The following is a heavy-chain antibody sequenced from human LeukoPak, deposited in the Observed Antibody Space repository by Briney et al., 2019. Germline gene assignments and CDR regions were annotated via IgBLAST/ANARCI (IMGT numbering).Heavy chain of an antibody. Sequence: GESLKISCKGSGYSFTSYWIGWVRQMPGKGLEWMEIIYPGDSDTRYSPSFQGQVTISADKSISTAYLQWSSLKASDTAMYYCARREYSSSSGRLVDFWGQGTLVTVSS. J-gene: IGHJ4*02. D-gene: IGHD6-6*01. V-gene: IGHV5-51*01. CDR2: IYPGDSDT. CDR1: GYSFTSYW. CDR3: ARREYSSSSGRLVDF.